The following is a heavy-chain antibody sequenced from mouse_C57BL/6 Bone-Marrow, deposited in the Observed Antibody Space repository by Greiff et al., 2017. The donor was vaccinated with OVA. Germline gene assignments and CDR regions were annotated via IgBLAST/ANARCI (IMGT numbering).Heavy chain of an antibody. CDR3: ARYYGRGGYAMDY. CDR1: GYTFTSYG. D-gene: IGHD1-1*01. J-gene: IGHJ4*01. Sequence: QVHVKQSGAELARPGASVKLSCKASGYTFTSYGISWVKQRTGQGLEWIGEIYPRSGNTYYNEKFKGKATLTADKSSSTAYMELRSLTSEDSAVYFCARYYGRGGYAMDYWGQGTSVTVSS. V-gene: IGHV1-81*01. CDR2: IYPRSGNT.